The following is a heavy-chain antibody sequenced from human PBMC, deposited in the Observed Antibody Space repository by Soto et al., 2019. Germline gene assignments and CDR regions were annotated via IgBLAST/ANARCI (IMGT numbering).Heavy chain of an antibody. CDR3: ARGQGYDFWSGYRFSLFDY. J-gene: IGHJ4*02. CDR1: GGSFSGYY. Sequence: LSLTCAVYGGSFSGYYWSWIRQPPGKGLEWIGEINHSGSTNYNPSLKSRVTISVDTSKNQFSLKLSSVTAADTAVYYCARGQGYDFWSGYRFSLFDYWGQGALVTVSS. CDR2: INHSGST. V-gene: IGHV4-34*01. D-gene: IGHD3-3*01.